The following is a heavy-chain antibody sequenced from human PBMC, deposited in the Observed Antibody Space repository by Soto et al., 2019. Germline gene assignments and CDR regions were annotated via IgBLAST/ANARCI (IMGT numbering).Heavy chain of an antibody. CDR3: TRGGWRQIDY. CDR1: GGSISSYY. V-gene: IGHV4-59*08. CDR2: IYYSGST. Sequence: QVQLQESGPGLVKPSETLSLTCTVSGGSISSYYWSWIRQPPGKGLEWIGYIYYSGSTNYNPSLKSRVTISVDTSKNQFSLKLSSVTAADTAVYYCTRGGWRQIDYWGPGNPGHRLL. J-gene: IGHJ4*02. D-gene: IGHD3-3*01.